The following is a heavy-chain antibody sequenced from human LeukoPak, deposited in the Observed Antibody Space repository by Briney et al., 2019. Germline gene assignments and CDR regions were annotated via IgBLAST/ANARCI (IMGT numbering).Heavy chain of an antibody. Sequence: GGSLRLSCAASGFIFSSYGMHWVRQAPGKGLEWVAVISYDGSNKYYADSVKGRFTISRDNSKNTLYLQMNSLRAEDTAVYYCASPGIAVAGAFDYWGQGTLVTVSS. D-gene: IGHD6-19*01. J-gene: IGHJ4*02. CDR2: ISYDGSNK. CDR3: ASPGIAVAGAFDY. V-gene: IGHV3-30*19. CDR1: GFIFSSYG.